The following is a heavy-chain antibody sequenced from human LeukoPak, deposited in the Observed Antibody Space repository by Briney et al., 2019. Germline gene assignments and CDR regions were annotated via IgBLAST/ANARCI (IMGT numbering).Heavy chain of an antibody. CDR1: GFTFSSYS. Sequence: QPGGSLRLSCAASGFTFSSYSKNWVRQAPGKGLEWASYISSSSSTIYYADSVKGRFTISRDNAKNSLYLQMNSLRDEDTAVYYCARVASQGEVFRGKVPTDYWGQGTLVTVSS. J-gene: IGHJ4*02. D-gene: IGHD2-2*01. CDR2: ISSSSSTI. CDR3: ARVASQGEVFRGKVPTDY. V-gene: IGHV3-48*02.